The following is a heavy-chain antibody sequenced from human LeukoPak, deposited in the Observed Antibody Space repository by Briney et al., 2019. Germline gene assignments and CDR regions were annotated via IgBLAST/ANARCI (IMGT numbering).Heavy chain of an antibody. Sequence: GGSLRLSCAASGFTFSNYAMHWVRQAPGKGLEWVAVISYDGSNKYYADSVKGRFTISRDNSKNTLYVQMNSLRPEDTAVYYCARSIGRWVRDTFDIWGQGTMVTVSS. D-gene: IGHD4-23*01. CDR3: ARSIGRWVRDTFDI. V-gene: IGHV3-30*04. CDR1: GFTFSNYA. CDR2: ISYDGSNK. J-gene: IGHJ3*02.